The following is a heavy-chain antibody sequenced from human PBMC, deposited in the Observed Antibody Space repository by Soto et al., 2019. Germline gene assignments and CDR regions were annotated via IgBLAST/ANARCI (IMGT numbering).Heavy chain of an antibody. CDR3: ARSRHYDILTGPYNWFDP. V-gene: IGHV5-10-1*01. Sequence: PGESLKISRKGSGYSFTSYWISWVRQMPGKGLEWMGRIDPSDSYTNYSPSFQGHVTISADKSISTAYLQWSSLKASDTAMYYCARSRHYDILTGPYNWFDPWGQGTLVTVSS. CDR2: IDPSDSYT. D-gene: IGHD3-9*01. J-gene: IGHJ5*02. CDR1: GYSFTSYW.